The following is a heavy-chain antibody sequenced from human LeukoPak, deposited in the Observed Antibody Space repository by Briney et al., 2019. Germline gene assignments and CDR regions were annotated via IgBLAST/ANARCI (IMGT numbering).Heavy chain of an antibody. D-gene: IGHD3-22*01. J-gene: IGHJ6*02. Sequence: GGSLRLSCAAAGFTFSSYAMSWVRQAPGKGLEWVSAISGSGGRTYYADSVKGRFTISRDNSKNTLYLQMNSLRAEDTAVYYCAKELYDSSGYYYNYYYYYGMDVWGQGTTVTVSS. CDR3: AKELYDSSGYYYNYYYYYGMDV. V-gene: IGHV3-23*01. CDR1: GFTFSSYA. CDR2: ISGSGGRT.